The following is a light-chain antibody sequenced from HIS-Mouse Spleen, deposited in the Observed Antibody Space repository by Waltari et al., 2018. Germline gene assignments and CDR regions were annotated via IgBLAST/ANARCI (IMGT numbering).Light chain of an antibody. Sequence: QSVLTQPPSASGTPGQRVTISCSGSSSNIGSTAVNWHQHLPGPAPKLLIYSNNQRPSGVPDRFSGSKSGTSASLAISGLQSEDEADYYCAAWDDSLNVVVFGGGTKLTVL. CDR2: SNN. CDR1: SSNIGSTA. V-gene: IGLV1-44*01. CDR3: AAWDDSLNVVV. J-gene: IGLJ2*01.